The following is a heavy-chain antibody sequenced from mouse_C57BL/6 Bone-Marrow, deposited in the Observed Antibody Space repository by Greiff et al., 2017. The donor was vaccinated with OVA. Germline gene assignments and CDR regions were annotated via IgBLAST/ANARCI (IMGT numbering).Heavy chain of an antibody. J-gene: IGHJ4*01. V-gene: IGHV5-12*01. CDR1: GFTFSDYY. Sequence: EVQRVESGGGLVQPGGSLKLSCAASGFTFSDYYMYWVRQTPEKRLEWVAYISNGGGSTYYPDTVKGRFTISRDNAKNTLYLQMSLLKSEDTAVYYCAREIFMDYWGQGTSVTVSS. CDR3: AREIFMDY. CDR2: ISNGGGST.